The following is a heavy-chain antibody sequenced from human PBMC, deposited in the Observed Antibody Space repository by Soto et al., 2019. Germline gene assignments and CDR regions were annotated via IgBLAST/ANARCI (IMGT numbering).Heavy chain of an antibody. CDR2: IYYSGTT. V-gene: IGHV4-61*08. J-gene: IGHJ4*02. D-gene: IGHD3-10*01. CDR3: ARESYYGSGATVVAY. CDR1: GGSISSGGCY. Sequence: SETLSLTCTVSGGSISSGGCYRSWIRQPPGKGLEWIGYIYYSGTTSYNPSLNSRVTMSVDTSKNQFSLKVNSVTAADTAVYYCARESYYGSGATVVAYWGQGTLVTVSS.